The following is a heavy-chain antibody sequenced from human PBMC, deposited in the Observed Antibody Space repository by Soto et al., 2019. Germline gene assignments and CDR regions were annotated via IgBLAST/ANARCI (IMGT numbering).Heavy chain of an antibody. J-gene: IGHJ6*02. CDR1: RGSISSGSYY. D-gene: IGHD4-17*01. V-gene: IGHV4-61*01. Sequence: PSETLSLTCTVSRGSISSGSYYWGWIRQPPGKGLEWIGYIYYSGSSNYNPSLKSRVTISVDTSKNQFSLKLSSVTAADTAVYYCATHGDYEGADVWGQGTTVTVSS. CDR3: ATHGDYEGADV. CDR2: IYYSGSS.